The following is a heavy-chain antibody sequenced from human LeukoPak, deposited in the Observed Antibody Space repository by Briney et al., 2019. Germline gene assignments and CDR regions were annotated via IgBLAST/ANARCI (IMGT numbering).Heavy chain of an antibody. Sequence: PSETLSLTCTVSGNSISSGYYWGWIRPPPGKGLEWIGSVYRSGTYYNPSLKSRVTISADTSKNQFSLKLSSVTAADTAVYYCARGVVPAAGYFQHWGQGTLVTVSS. CDR2: VYRSGT. D-gene: IGHD2-2*01. CDR3: ARGVVPAAGYFQH. J-gene: IGHJ1*01. V-gene: IGHV4-38-2*02. CDR1: GNSISSGYY.